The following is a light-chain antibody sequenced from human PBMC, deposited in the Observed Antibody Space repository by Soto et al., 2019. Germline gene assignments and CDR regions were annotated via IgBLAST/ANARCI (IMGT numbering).Light chain of an antibody. CDR3: QSYDSSLSAPYV. CDR2: GNS. V-gene: IGLV1-40*01. CDR1: SSNIGAGYD. J-gene: IGLJ1*01. Sequence: QSVLTKPPSVSGAPGQMVTISCTGSSSNIGAGYDVHWYQQLPGTAPKLLIYGNSNRPSGVPDRFSGSKSGTSASLAITGLQAEDEADYYCQSYDSSLSAPYVFGTGTKVTVL.